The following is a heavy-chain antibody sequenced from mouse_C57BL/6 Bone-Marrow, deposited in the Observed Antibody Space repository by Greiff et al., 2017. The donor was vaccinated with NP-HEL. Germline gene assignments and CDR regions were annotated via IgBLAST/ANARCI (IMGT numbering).Heavy chain of an antibody. CDR2: IHPNSGST. Sequence: QVQLQQPGAELVKPGASVKLSCKASGYTFTSYWMHWVKQRPGQGLEWIGMIHPNSGSTNYNEKFKSKATLTVDKSSSTAYMQLSSLTSEDSAVYYCAREGVGYDSFAYWGQGTLVTVSA. CDR1: GYTFTSYW. J-gene: IGHJ3*01. D-gene: IGHD2-2*01. V-gene: IGHV1-64*01. CDR3: AREGVGYDSFAY.